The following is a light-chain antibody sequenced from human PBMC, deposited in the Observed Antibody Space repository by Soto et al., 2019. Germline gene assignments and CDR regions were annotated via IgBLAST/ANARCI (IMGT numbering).Light chain of an antibody. CDR1: KLGDKY. Sequence: SYELTQPPSVSVSPGQTARITCSGDKLGDKYVHWYQQRPGQSPVAVIYEDKKRPSGIPDRFSGSNSGNTATLTISGAQAMDEADYFCQAWDSRTGVFGGGTKVTVL. J-gene: IGLJ3*02. V-gene: IGLV3-1*01. CDR2: EDK. CDR3: QAWDSRTGV.